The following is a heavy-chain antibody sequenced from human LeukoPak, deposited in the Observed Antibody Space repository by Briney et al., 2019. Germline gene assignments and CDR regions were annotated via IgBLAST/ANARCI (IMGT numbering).Heavy chain of an antibody. D-gene: IGHD2-15*01. J-gene: IGHJ4*02. CDR3: AREVGAADCFDY. CDR2: INPNSGGT. Sequence: ASVKVSCKASGYTFTGYYMHWVRQAPGQGLGWMGWINPNSGGTNYAQKFQGRVTMTRDTSISTAYMELSRLRSDDTAVYYCAREVGAADCFDYWGQGTLVTVSS. CDR1: GYTFTGYY. V-gene: IGHV1-2*02.